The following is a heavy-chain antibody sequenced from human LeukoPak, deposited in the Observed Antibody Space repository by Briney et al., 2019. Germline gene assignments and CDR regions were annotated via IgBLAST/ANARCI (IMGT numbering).Heavy chain of an antibody. CDR2: ISGSGGST. CDR3: AKAAHSGSYSSFDY. J-gene: IGHJ4*02. V-gene: IGHV3-23*01. D-gene: IGHD1-26*01. Sequence: GGSLRLSCEASGFTFSSYWMSWVRQAPGKGLEWVSAISGSGGSTYYADSVKGRFTISRDDSKNTLYLQMNSLRAEDTAVYYCAKAAHSGSYSSFDYWGQGTLVTVSS. CDR1: GFTFSSYW.